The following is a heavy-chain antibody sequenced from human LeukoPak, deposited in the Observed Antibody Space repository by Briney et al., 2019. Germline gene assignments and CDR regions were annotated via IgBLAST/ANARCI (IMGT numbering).Heavy chain of an antibody. J-gene: IGHJ6*02. CDR2: ISSSSSTI. CDR1: GFTFSSYS. Sequence: GGSLRLSCAASGFTFSSYSMNWVRQAPGKGLEWVSDISSSSSTIYYADSVKGRFTISRDNAKNSLYPQMNSLRAEDTAVYYCARGEQWLTPSPHGMDVWGQGTTVTVSS. CDR3: ARGEQWLTPSPHGMDV. D-gene: IGHD6-19*01. V-gene: IGHV3-48*01.